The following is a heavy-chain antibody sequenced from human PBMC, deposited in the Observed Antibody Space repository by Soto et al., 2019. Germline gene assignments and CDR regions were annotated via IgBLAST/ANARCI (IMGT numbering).Heavy chain of an antibody. D-gene: IGHD6-13*01. CDR2: INPVNSNT. Sequence: ASVKVSCKASGYTFNKCPIHWVRQAPGQGLEWMGWINPVNSNTQYSQKFQGRVSITRDTSASTAYMELSSLRSEDTAVYYCARDSGPYSSSWYSYWGQGTLVTVSS. J-gene: IGHJ4*02. CDR3: ARDSGPYSSSWYSY. CDR1: GYTFNKCP. V-gene: IGHV1-3*01.